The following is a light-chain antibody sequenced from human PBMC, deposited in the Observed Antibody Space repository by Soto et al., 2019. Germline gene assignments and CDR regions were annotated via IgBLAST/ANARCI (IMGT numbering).Light chain of an antibody. J-gene: IGKJ2*01. Sequence: DIQMTQSPSSLSASVGDSVTITCRASQGIRNDLDWYQQKPGKAPKRLIYVASNLQSGVPSRFSGSGSETEFFLTSNTLRPEDFATYYCLQHNTYPRTFGQGTKLEMK. CDR3: LQHNTYPRT. CDR1: QGIRND. CDR2: VAS. V-gene: IGKV1-17*01.